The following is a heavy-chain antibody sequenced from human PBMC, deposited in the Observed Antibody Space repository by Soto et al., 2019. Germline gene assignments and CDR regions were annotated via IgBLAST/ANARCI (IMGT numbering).Heavy chain of an antibody. CDR2: VNHSGTT. D-gene: IGHD2-2*01. V-gene: IGHV4-34*01. Sequence: QVQLQQLGAGLLKPSETLSLTCAVYGGSFSGYYWTWISQSPEKGLEWIGEVNHSGTTYYNPSLKTRVTISVHTPKNQFSLKMSSVTAADTAVYYCARGIGYCSSINCYSSRRLRFDSWGQGTLVTVSS. J-gene: IGHJ4*02. CDR3: ARGIGYCSSINCYSSRRLRFDS. CDR1: GGSFSGYY.